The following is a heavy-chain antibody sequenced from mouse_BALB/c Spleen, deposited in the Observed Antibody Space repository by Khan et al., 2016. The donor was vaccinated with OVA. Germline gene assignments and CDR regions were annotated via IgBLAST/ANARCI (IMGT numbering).Heavy chain of an antibody. CDR2: ISSGGHYT. Sequence: EVQLVVSGGDLVKTGGSLKLSCAASGFTFSPYGMSWVRQTPDKKLEWVATISSGGHYTYYIDSVKGRFTISRDNAKHILYLQMTSLKSEDTAMYYCARLAYYYNREGFAYWGQGTLVTVSA. J-gene: IGHJ3*01. CDR1: GFTFSPYG. V-gene: IGHV5-6*01. CDR3: ARLAYYYNREGFAY. D-gene: IGHD1-1*01.